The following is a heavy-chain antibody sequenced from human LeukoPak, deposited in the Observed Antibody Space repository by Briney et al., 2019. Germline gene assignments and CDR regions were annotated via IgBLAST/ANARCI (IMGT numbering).Heavy chain of an antibody. Sequence: PGGSLRLSCAASGFTFSSYSMNWVRQAPGKGLEWVSSISSSSSYIYYADSVKGRFTISRDNAKNSLYLQMNSLRAEDTAVYYCARDNGSGWSNTRDYWGQGTLVTVSS. D-gene: IGHD6-19*01. CDR3: ARDNGSGWSNTRDY. V-gene: IGHV3-21*01. J-gene: IGHJ4*02. CDR1: GFTFSSYS. CDR2: ISSSSSYI.